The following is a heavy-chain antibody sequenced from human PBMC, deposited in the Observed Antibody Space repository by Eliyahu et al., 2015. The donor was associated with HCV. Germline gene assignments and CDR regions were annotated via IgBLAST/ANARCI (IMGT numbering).Heavy chain of an antibody. Sequence: EVQLVESGGRLVRPGGSLXLXCTGSGFXFRSAWMIWIRQSPGKGLEWVGLTGATTEYAASVKGRFTIYRDDSKSTLYLQMTSLKTEDTGIYYCAADVPNNPVYVPIDFWGQGTPVTVSS. CDR1: GFXFRSAW. CDR3: AADVPNNPVYVPIDF. V-gene: IGHV3-15*04. D-gene: IGHD3-10*02. CDR2: TGATT. J-gene: IGHJ4*02.